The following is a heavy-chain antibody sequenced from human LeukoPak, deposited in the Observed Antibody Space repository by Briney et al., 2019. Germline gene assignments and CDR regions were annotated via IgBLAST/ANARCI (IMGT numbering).Heavy chain of an antibody. CDR2: ISGSGAST. J-gene: IGHJ3*01. Sequence: GGSLRLSCAASGFTFSSYSMNWVRQAPGKGLEWVSAISGSGASTHYADSVKGQFTISRDNSKNTLFLQMNSLRAEDTAIYYCAKDSYASGRPLHTFDVWGQGTMVTVSS. D-gene: IGHD3-10*01. CDR1: GFTFSSYS. V-gene: IGHV3-23*01. CDR3: AKDSYASGRPLHTFDV.